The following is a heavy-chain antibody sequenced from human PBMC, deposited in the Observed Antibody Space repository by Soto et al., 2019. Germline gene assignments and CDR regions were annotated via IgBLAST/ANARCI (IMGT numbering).Heavy chain of an antibody. CDR2: IYYSGST. CDR3: ASSNCISTSCSMYYFDY. CDR1: GGSISSGDYY. V-gene: IGHV4-30-4*01. D-gene: IGHD2-2*01. Sequence: QVQLQESGPGLVKPSQTLSLTCTVSGGSISSGDYYWSWIRQPPGKGLEWIGYIYYSGSTYYNPSLKSRVTISVDTSKNQFSLKLSSVTAADTAVYYCASSNCISTSCSMYYFDYWGQGTLVTVSS. J-gene: IGHJ4*02.